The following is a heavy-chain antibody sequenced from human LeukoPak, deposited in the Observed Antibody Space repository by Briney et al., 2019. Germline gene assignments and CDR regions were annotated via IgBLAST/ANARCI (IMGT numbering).Heavy chain of an antibody. CDR1: GFTFSDYY. D-gene: IGHD2-15*01. CDR2: ISSSGSTI. Sequence: PGGSLRLSCAASGFTFSDYYMSWIRQAPGKGLEWVSYISSSGSTIYYADSVKGRFTISRDNAKNSLYLQMNSLRAEDTAVYYCARLRAMYCSGGSCYHFDYWGQGTLVTVSS. V-gene: IGHV3-11*04. J-gene: IGHJ4*02. CDR3: ARLRAMYCSGGSCYHFDY.